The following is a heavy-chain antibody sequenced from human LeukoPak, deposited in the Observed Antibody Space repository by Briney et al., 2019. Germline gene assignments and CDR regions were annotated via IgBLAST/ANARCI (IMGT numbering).Heavy chain of an antibody. CDR2: ISNGST. CDR3: ARDKAHTYGYYFDP. J-gene: IGHJ4*02. V-gene: IGHV4-4*08. CDR1: GDAISTYY. D-gene: IGHD3-10*01. Sequence: PAETLSLTCTVSGDAISTYYWNWIRQTPGKGLEWIGHISNGSTDYDPSLKSRVIISVDTSKNQISLSLTSVTAADTSVYYCARDKAHTYGYYFDPWGQGTQVLVSS.